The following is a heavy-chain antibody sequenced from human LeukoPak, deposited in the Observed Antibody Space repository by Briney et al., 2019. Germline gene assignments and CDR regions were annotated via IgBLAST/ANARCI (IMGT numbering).Heavy chain of an antibody. J-gene: IGHJ6*03. CDR2: IYYSGST. D-gene: IGHD3-3*01. V-gene: IGHV4-59*01. CDR1: GGSISSYY. Sequence: SETLSLTCTVSGGSISSYYWSWIRQPPGKGLEWIGYIYYSGSTNYNPSLKSRVTISVDPSKNQFSLKLSSVTAADTAVYYCARGPHYDFWSGYSPPDYYYMDVWGKGTTVTVSS. CDR3: ARGPHYDFWSGYSPPDYYYMDV.